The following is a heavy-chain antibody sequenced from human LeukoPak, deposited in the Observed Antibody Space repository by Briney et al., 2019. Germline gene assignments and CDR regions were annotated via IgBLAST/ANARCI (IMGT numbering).Heavy chain of an antibody. D-gene: IGHD3-22*01. CDR1: GYSISSGYY. Sequence: SETLSLTCTVSGYSISSGYYWGWIRQPPGKGLEWIGSIYHSGSTYYNPPLKSRVTISVDTSKNQFSLKLSSVTAADTAVYYCARVGSSGYFTDYWGQGKLVTVSS. CDR3: ARVGSSGYFTDY. V-gene: IGHV4-38-2*02. J-gene: IGHJ4*02. CDR2: IYHSGST.